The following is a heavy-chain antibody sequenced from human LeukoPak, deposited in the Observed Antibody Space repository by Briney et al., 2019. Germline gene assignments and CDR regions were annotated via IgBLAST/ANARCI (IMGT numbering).Heavy chain of an antibody. CDR1: GFTFSSYS. CDR3: ARVGDFWSGYAPNWFDP. V-gene: IGHV3-21*01. Sequence: PGGSLRLSRAASGFTFSSYSMNWVRQAPGKGLEWVSSISSSSSYIYYADSVKGRFTISRDNAKNSLYLQMNSLRAEDTAVYYCARVGDFWSGYAPNWFDPWGQGTLVTVSS. D-gene: IGHD3-3*01. CDR2: ISSSSSYI. J-gene: IGHJ5*02.